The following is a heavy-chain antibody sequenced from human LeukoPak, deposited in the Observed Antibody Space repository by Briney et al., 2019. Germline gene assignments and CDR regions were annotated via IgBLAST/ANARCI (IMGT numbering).Heavy chain of an antibody. Sequence: PGGSLRLSCAASGFTFDDHAMSWVRQAPGKGLEWVSGFNWNGGSTGYADSVKGRFTISRDNARNSLYLQMNSLTAEDTALYYCARASRSGSYNFDYWGQGTLVTVSS. CDR1: GFTFDDHA. V-gene: IGHV3-20*04. J-gene: IGHJ4*02. D-gene: IGHD1-26*01. CDR2: FNWNGGST. CDR3: ARASRSGSYNFDY.